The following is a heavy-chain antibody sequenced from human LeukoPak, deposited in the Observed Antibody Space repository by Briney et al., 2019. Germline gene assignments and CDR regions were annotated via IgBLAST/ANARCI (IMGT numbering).Heavy chain of an antibody. CDR3: ATRGGTSAEAGGYYGMDV. CDR2: IISNGDST. D-gene: IGHD6-19*01. CDR1: GFTFSSYA. J-gene: IGHJ6*02. V-gene: IGHV3-64*01. Sequence: PGGSLRLSCAASGFTFSSYAMHWVRQAPGKGLEYVSAIISNGDSTYYANSVKGRFTISRDNSKNTLYLQMGSLRAEDMAVYYCATRGGTSAEAGGYYGMDVWGQGTTVTVSS.